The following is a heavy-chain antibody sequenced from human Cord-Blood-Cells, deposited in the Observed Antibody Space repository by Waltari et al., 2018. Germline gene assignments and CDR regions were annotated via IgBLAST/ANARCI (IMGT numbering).Heavy chain of an antibody. Sequence: QAELVQSGAVVKKPVSSLKISCKASGGTLSSYANSWVRQAPVQGLEWRGGIFPIIDTANHAKKYKGRVTIAGDESTSTAYKVLSSLRSEDTAVYYCAIKSVGGSGGSVAFDIWGQGTMVTVSS. CDR3: AIKSVGGSGGSVAFDI. J-gene: IGHJ3*02. D-gene: IGHD2-15*01. CDR2: IFPIIDTA. V-gene: IGHV1-69*01. CDR1: GGTLSSYA.